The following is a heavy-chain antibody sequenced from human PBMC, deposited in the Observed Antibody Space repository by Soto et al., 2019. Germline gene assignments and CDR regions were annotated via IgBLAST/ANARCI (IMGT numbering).Heavy chain of an antibody. D-gene: IGHD3-10*01. CDR2: IYTSGST. Sequence: SETLSLTCTVSGGSISSYYWSWIRQPAGKGLEWSGRIYTSGSTDYNPSLKSRVTMSVDTSKNQFSLKPSSVTAADTAVYYCARGSGITMARGVHRPYNWFDPWGQGTLVTV. V-gene: IGHV4-4*07. CDR1: GGSISSYY. J-gene: IGHJ5*02. CDR3: ARGSGITMARGVHRPYNWFDP.